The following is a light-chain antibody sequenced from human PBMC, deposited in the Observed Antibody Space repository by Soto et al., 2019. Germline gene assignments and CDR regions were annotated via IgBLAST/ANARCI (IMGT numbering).Light chain of an antibody. Sequence: EIVLTQSPATLSLSPGERATLSCRASQSVSTYLAWYQQKPGQAPRLLIYDASNRAAGIPARFSGSGSGTDFTLTISSLEPEDFAVYYCQHRSSWPLFAFGPGTKVDI. CDR3: QHRSSWPLFA. CDR1: QSVSTY. CDR2: DAS. V-gene: IGKV3-11*01. J-gene: IGKJ3*01.